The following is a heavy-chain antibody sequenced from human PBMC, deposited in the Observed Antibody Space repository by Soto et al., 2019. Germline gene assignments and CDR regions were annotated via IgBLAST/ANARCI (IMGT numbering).Heavy chain of an antibody. CDR2: IWYDGTKK. CDR1: GFSFSTFG. J-gene: IGHJ4*02. D-gene: IGHD3-10*01. V-gene: IGHV3-33*01. CDR3: AGDAPGSAFNY. Sequence: QVQLEESGGGVVQPGRSLRLSCAASGFSFSTFGFHWVRQAPGKGLEWVALIWYDGTKKNSAESVKGRFTIPRDNSKNTLYLQMNSLRADDTAVYYCAGDAPGSAFNYRGQGTLVTVSS.